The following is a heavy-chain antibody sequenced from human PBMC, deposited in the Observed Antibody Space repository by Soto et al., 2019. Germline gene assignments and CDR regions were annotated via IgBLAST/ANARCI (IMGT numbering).Heavy chain of an antibody. CDR3: AKATTYSYDTDAFDF. J-gene: IGHJ3*01. D-gene: IGHD3-22*01. CDR2: ISASGGST. CDR1: GFTFNRYA. V-gene: IGHV3-23*01. Sequence: PGGSLRLSCTAWGFTFNRYAMGWVLQAPGKGLQWVAGISASGGSTYYGPSVKGRFTISRDSSKNTLHLQIDSLRGEDTAIYYCAKATTYSYDTDAFDFWGHGTMVTVSS.